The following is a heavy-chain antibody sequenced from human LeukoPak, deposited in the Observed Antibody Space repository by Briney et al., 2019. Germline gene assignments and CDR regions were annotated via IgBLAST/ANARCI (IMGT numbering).Heavy chain of an antibody. Sequence: HSGGSLRLSCAASGFTVSSNYMSWVRQAPGKGLEWVSVIYSGGSTYYADSVKGRFTISRDNSKNTLYLQMNSLRAEDTAVYYCARDLGYSYGGFDPWGQGTLVTVSS. J-gene: IGHJ5*02. CDR1: GFTVSSNY. CDR2: IYSGGST. D-gene: IGHD5-18*01. CDR3: ARDLGYSYGGFDP. V-gene: IGHV3-66*02.